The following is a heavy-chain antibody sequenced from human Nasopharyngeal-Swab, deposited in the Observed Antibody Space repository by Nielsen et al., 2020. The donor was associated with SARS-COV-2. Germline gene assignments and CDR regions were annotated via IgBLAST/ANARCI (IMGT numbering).Heavy chain of an antibody. CDR3: ARDFTKPRGYSGYDCWNVAAAGRGWYMDV. V-gene: IGHV1-46*01. CDR2: INPSGGST. CDR1: GYTFTSYY. Sequence: ASVKVSCKASGYTFTSYYMHWVRQAPGQGLEWMGIINPSGGSTSYAQKFQGRVTMTRDPYTSTVYMALSSLRSEDTAVYYCARDFTKPRGYSGYDCWNVAAAGRGWYMDVWGKGTTVTVSS. D-gene: IGHD5-12*01. J-gene: IGHJ6*03.